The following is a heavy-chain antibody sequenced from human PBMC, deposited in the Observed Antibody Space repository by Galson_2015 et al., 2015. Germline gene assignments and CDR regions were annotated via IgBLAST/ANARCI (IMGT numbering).Heavy chain of an antibody. CDR2: LYSGDTT. Sequence: SLRLSCAASGFTVSSNYMSWVRQAPGKGLEWVSVLYSGDTTYYADSVKGRFTISRDNPKNTLYLQMNNLRAEDTAVYYCASPGLPARGDYWGQGTLVTVSS. CDR1: GFTVSSNY. D-gene: IGHD2-2*01. CDR3: ASPGLPARGDY. J-gene: IGHJ4*02. V-gene: IGHV3-53*01.